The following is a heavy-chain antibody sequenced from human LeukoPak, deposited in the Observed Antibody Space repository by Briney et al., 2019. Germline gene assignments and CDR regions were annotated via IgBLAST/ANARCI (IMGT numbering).Heavy chain of an antibody. V-gene: IGHV3-48*01. D-gene: IGHD1-26*01. CDR3: ARSDEPQVGAPLFDY. Sequence: QSGGSLRLSCAASGFTFSSYSMNWVRQAPGKGLEWVSYISSSSSTIYYADSVKGRFTISRDNAKNSLYLQMNSLRAEDTAVYYCARSDEPQVGAPLFDYWGQGTLVTVSS. CDR1: GFTFSSYS. CDR2: ISSSSSTI. J-gene: IGHJ4*02.